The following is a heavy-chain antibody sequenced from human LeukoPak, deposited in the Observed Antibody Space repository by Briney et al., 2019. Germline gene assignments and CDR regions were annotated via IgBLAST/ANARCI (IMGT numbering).Heavy chain of an antibody. Sequence: SETLSLTCTVSGGSISSSSYYWGWIRQPPGKGLEWIGSIYYSGSTYYNPSLKSRVTISVDTSKNQFSLKLSSVTAADTAVYYCARGPYYDILTGYPDAFDIWGQGTMVTVSS. D-gene: IGHD3-9*01. V-gene: IGHV4-39*07. CDR2: IYYSGST. CDR1: GGSISSSSYY. J-gene: IGHJ3*02. CDR3: ARGPYYDILTGYPDAFDI.